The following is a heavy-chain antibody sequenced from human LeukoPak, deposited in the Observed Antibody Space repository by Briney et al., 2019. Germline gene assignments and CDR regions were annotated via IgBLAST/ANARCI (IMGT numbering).Heavy chain of an antibody. D-gene: IGHD2-21*02. V-gene: IGHV3-66*01. CDR2: IYTGGGT. J-gene: IGHJ4*02. CDR3: ARGQAYCGADCYSD. Sequence: GGSLRLSCAASGFSISHYYMTWVRQTPGKGLDWVSVIYTGGGTNYGDSVKGRFTISRDNSKNTLYLQMNSLRADDTAIYYCARGQAYCGADCYSDWGQGTLVTVSS. CDR1: GFSISHYY.